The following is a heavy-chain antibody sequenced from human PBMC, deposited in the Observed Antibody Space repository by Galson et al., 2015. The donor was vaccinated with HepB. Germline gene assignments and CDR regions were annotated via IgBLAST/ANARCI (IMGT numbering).Heavy chain of an antibody. CDR1: GGTFSSYA. D-gene: IGHD6-13*01. CDR2: IIPILGIA. V-gene: IGHV1-69*04. Sequence: SVKVSCKASGGTFSSYAISWVRQAPGQGLEWMGRIIPILGIANYAQKFQGRVTITADKSTSTAYMELSSLRSEDTAVYYCARDISIAAAAFFDYWGQGTLVTVSS. J-gene: IGHJ4*02. CDR3: ARDISIAAAAFFDY.